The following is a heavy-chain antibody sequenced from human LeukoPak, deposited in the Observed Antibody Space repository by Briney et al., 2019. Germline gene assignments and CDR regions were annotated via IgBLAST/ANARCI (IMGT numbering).Heavy chain of an antibody. J-gene: IGHJ3*02. CDR3: AREMDYDSSGYYYRTDAFDI. CDR2: IYYSGRT. Sequence: PSETLSLTCTVSGGSISSGGYYWSWIRQPPGKGLEWIGTIYYSGRTYYNPSLKSRVTMSLDTSEIQFSLKLSSVTAADTAVYYCAREMDYDSSGYYYRTDAFDIWGPGTVVTVSS. D-gene: IGHD3-22*01. V-gene: IGHV4-39*07. CDR1: GGSISSGGYY.